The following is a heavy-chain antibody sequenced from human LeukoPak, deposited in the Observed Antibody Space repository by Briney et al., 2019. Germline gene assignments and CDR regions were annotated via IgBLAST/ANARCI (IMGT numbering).Heavy chain of an antibody. CDR1: GGTLSSYA. CDR3: ATWSMFRGAFDY. Sequence: SVKVSCKASGGTLSSYAISWVRQAPGQGLEWMGRITPIFGTTNYAQKFQGRVTFTTDESTTTANMVLTSLTSEDTAVYYCATWSMFRGAFDYWGQGTLVTVSS. V-gene: IGHV1-69*05. D-gene: IGHD3-10*01. J-gene: IGHJ4*02. CDR2: ITPIFGTT.